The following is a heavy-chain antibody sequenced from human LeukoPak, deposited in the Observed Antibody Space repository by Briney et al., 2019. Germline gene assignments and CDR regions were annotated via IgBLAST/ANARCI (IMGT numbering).Heavy chain of an antibody. V-gene: IGHV4-59*08. CDR2: IYYSGST. CDR1: GGSISSYY. D-gene: IGHD2-2*01. J-gene: IGHJ5*02. Sequence: LPETLSLTCTVSGGSISSYYWSWIRQPPGKGLEWSGYIYYSGSTNYNPSLKSRVTISVDTSKNQCSLKLSSVTAADTAVYYCARQHIVVVPAEGNWFDPWGQGTLVTVSS. CDR3: ARQHIVVVPAEGNWFDP.